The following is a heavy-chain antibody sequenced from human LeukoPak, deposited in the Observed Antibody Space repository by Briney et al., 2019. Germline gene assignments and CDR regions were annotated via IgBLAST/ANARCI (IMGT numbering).Heavy chain of an antibody. CDR3: ARARGLGYGDDVRWFDP. Sequence: GGPLRLSCAASGFTFSSYWMHWVRQPPGKGLVWVSRINSDESSTNYADSVKGRFTISRDNAKNTLYLQMNSLRAEDTAVYYCARARGLGYGDDVRWFDPWGQGTLVTVSS. CDR1: GFTFSSYW. D-gene: IGHD4-17*01. CDR2: INSDESST. V-gene: IGHV3-74*01. J-gene: IGHJ5*02.